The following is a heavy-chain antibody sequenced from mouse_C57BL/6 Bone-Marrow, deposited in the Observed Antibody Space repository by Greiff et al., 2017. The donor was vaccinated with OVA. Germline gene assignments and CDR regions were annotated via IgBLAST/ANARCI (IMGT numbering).Heavy chain of an antibody. CDR2: INPSSGYT. V-gene: IGHV1-4*01. CDR3: ARLIYYDYVWYFDV. D-gene: IGHD2-4*01. CDR1: GYTFTSYT. J-gene: IGHJ1*03. Sequence: QVQLQQSGAELARPGASVKMSCKASGYTFTSYTMHWVKQRPGQGLEWIGYINPSSGYTKYNQKFKSKATLTVDTSSSTAYMQLSSLTSEDSAVYYCARLIYYDYVWYFDVWGTGTTVTVSS.